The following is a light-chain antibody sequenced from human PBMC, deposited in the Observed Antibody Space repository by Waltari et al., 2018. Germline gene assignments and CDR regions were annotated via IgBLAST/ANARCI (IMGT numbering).Light chain of an antibody. V-gene: IGLV4-69*01. CDR3: QTGGHGTWV. CDR1: SGHSSNI. CDR2: VNSDDSH. J-gene: IGLJ3*02. Sequence: QLVLTQSPSASASLGASVKLTCTLSSGHSSNIIAWHQQQPEKGPRYLMKVNSDDSHSKGDEIPDRFSGSSSGAERYLTISSLHSEDEADYYCQTGGHGTWVFGGGTKLTVL.